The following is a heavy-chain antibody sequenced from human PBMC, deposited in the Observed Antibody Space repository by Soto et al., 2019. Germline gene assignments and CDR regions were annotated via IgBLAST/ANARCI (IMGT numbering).Heavy chain of an antibody. CDR2: INAGNGNT. D-gene: IGHD4-17*01. CDR3: ARGAYDYGDLNWFDP. CDR1: GYTFTSYA. J-gene: IGHJ5*02. Sequence: QVQLVQSGAEVKKPGASVKVSCKASGYTFTSYAMHWVRQAPGQRLEWMGWINAGNGNTKYSQKFQGRVTITRDTCASTAYMELSSLRSEDTAVYYCARGAYDYGDLNWFDPWGQGTLVTVSS. V-gene: IGHV1-3*01.